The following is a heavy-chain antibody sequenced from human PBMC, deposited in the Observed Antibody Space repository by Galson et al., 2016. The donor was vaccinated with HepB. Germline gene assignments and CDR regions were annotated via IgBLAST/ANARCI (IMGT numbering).Heavy chain of an antibody. J-gene: IGHJ4*02. CDR3: ARLSWQWLVPIFDY. CDR2: IYSGGST. D-gene: IGHD6-19*01. Sequence: SLRLSCAASGFTVSSNYVSWVRQAPGKGLEWVSVIYSGGSTYYADSVKGRFTISRDNSKNTLYLQMNSLRAEDTAVYYCARLSWQWLVPIFDYWGQGTLVTVSS. V-gene: IGHV3-53*01. CDR1: GFTVSSNY.